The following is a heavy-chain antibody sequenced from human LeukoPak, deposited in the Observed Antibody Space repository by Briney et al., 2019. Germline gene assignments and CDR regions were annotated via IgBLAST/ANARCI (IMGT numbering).Heavy chain of an antibody. J-gene: IGHJ4*02. V-gene: IGHV3-23*01. CDR1: GFTFSNYA. Sequence: GGSLRLSCATSGFTFSNYARVWVRQAPGKGLQWVSSLIGNDGTTYYADSVKGRFTISRDSSKNTLYLQMNSLRAEDTAIYYCARTILCDYWGQGTLVTVSS. CDR2: LIGNDGTT. D-gene: IGHD1-7*01. CDR3: ARTILCDY.